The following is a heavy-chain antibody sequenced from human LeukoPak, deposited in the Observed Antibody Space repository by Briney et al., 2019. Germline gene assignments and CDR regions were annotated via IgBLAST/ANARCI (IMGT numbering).Heavy chain of an antibody. CDR2: IYHSGST. CDR1: GGSISSSNW. Sequence: PSETLSLTCAVSGGSISSSNWWSWVRQPPGKGLEWIGEIYHSGSTNYNPSLKSRVTISVDTSKNQFSLKLSSVTAADTAVYYCARHVRYCSGGSCYLASNRAFDYWGQGTLVTVSS. CDR3: ARHVRYCSGGSCYLASNRAFDY. D-gene: IGHD2-15*01. J-gene: IGHJ4*02. V-gene: IGHV4-4*02.